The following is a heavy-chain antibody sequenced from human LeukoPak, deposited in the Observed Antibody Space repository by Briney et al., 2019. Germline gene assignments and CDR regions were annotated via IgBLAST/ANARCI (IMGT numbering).Heavy chain of an antibody. Sequence: SGTLSLTCAVSGGSISSSNWWSWVRQPPGKGLEWIGEIYLSGSTNYNPSLKSRVTISVDKSKNQFSLKLSSVTAADTAVYYCARHGAYSSSVSWFDPWGQGTLVTVSS. D-gene: IGHD6-6*01. J-gene: IGHJ5*02. V-gene: IGHV4-4*02. CDR1: GGSISSSNW. CDR3: ARHGAYSSSVSWFDP. CDR2: IYLSGST.